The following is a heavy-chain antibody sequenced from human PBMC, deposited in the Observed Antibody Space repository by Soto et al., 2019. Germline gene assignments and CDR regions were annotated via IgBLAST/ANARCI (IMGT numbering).Heavy chain of an antibody. Sequence: EVHLVESGGGLVKPGGSLRLSCVGSGFTLSSYSMSWVRQTPGKGLEWVSSITTGNNYISYADSVKGRFTISRDNAKNSLFLQMNSLRAEDAALYFCARYSYDSLFDSWGQGTSVTVSS. V-gene: IGHV3-21*01. J-gene: IGHJ5*01. CDR2: ITTGNNYI. CDR3: ARYSYDSLFDS. D-gene: IGHD3-22*01. CDR1: GFTLSSYS.